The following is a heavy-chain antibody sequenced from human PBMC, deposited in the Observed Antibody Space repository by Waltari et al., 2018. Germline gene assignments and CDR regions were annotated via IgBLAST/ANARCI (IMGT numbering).Heavy chain of an antibody. V-gene: IGHV3-7*01. CDR2: INQDGSDT. J-gene: IGHJ6*02. CDR1: GFTFHSFW. D-gene: IGHD5-18*01. CDR3: ATTLFRTQRGDGVDV. Sequence: EVHVVESGGGLVQPGGSLRLSCAASGFTFHSFWMSWGRQAPGKGLEWVASINQDGSDTYYVDSVKGRFIISRDNAENSLFLQMSSLSAEDTAVYSCATTLFRTQRGDGVDVWGQGTTVIVSS.